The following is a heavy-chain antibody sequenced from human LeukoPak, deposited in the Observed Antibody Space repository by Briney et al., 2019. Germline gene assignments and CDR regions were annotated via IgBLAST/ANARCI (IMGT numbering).Heavy chain of an antibody. D-gene: IGHD3-3*01. J-gene: IGHJ4*02. Sequence: SETLSLTCSVSSGSIDNEHWCWVRQPPGKGLEWIGHTLYGGSNKFNPSLKSRVTIPVDRSKTQFSLTLISVTAADTAVYYCVSLLFGGAGRGNWGQGSLVTVSS. CDR3: VSLLFGGAGRGN. V-gene: IGHV4-59*12. CDR1: SGSIDNEH. CDR2: TLYGGSN.